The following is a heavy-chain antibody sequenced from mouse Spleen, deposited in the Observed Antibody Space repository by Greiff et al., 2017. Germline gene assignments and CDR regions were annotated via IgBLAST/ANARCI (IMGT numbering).Heavy chain of an antibody. CDR1: GFSINSDCY. D-gene: IGHD1-1*02. CDR3: ARSGGNYYAMDY. V-gene: IGHV3-3*01. J-gene: IGHJ4*01. Sequence: EVMLVESGPSLVRPSQTLSLTCTVTGFSINSDCYWIWIRQFPGNKLEYIGYTFYSGITYYNPSLESRTYITRDTSKNQFSLKLSSVTTEDTATYYCARSGGNYYAMDYWGQGTSVTVSS. CDR2: TFYSGIT.